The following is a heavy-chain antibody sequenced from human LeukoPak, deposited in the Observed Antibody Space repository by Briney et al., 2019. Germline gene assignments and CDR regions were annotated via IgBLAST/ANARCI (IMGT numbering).Heavy chain of an antibody. CDR1: GYTFTGYY. J-gene: IGHJ3*02. CDR3: ARNLASLDYEEYAFDI. CDR2: IIPIFGTA. V-gene: IGHV1-69*05. D-gene: IGHD4-17*01. Sequence: ASVRVSCTASGYTFTGYYIHWVRQAPGQGLEWMGGIIPIFGTANYAQKFQGRVTITTDESTSTAYMELSSLRSEDTAVYYCARNLASLDYEEYAFDIWGQGTIVTVSS.